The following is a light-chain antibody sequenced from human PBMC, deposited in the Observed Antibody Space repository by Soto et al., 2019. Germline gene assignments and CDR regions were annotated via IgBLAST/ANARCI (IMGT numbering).Light chain of an antibody. CDR1: QSVTTQ. CDR3: QQYGGSTRT. V-gene: IGKV3-20*01. Sequence: IVLTQSPGTQSLSPGERATVSCRASQSVTTQLAWYQQKPGQAPRLIIHGASSRATGVPDRITGSGSGTDFTLSISRLEPEDFAVYYCQQYGGSTRTFGQGTKVDIK. CDR2: GAS. J-gene: IGKJ1*01.